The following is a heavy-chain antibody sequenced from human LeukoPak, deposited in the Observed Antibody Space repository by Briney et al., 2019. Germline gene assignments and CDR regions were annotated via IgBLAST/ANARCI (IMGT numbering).Heavy chain of an antibody. D-gene: IGHD2-15*01. CDR3: AKDEFEVGACSSCSCLASLPFFDY. Sequence: GSLRLSCAASGFSFSNYAMSWVRQAPGMGLEWVATISNDGGTTYYAESVKGRFTISRDNSKKTLDLHMSSLRAEDTALYYCAKDEFEVGACSSCSCLASLPFFDYWGQGTLVTVSS. V-gene: IGHV3-23*01. CDR2: ISNDGGTT. CDR1: GFSFSNYA. J-gene: IGHJ4*02.